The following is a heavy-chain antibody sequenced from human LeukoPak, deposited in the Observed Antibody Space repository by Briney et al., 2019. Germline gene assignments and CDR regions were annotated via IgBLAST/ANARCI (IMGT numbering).Heavy chain of an antibody. Sequence: KPSETLSLTCTVSGGSISSSSYYWGWIRQPPGKGLEWIGSIYYSGSTYYNPSLKSRVTISVDTSKNQFSLKLSSVTAADTAVYYCARQVDGYNSLRDWGQGTLVTVSS. D-gene: IGHD5-24*01. CDR3: ARQVDGYNSLRD. V-gene: IGHV4-39*01. CDR2: IYYSGST. J-gene: IGHJ4*02. CDR1: GGSISSSSYY.